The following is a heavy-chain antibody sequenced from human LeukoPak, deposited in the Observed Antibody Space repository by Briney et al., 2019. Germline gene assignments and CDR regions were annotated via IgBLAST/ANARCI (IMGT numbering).Heavy chain of an antibody. Sequence: VASVKVSCKASGYTFTDYYIHWVRQAPGQGLEWMGRINPKIGGTNYTQTFQGRVTMTRDTSIATAYMELNNLRSDDTAAFYCARSWTKTNYHYMDVWAKGTTVTVS. CDR3: ARSWTKTNYHYMDV. D-gene: IGHD1-14*01. V-gene: IGHV1-2*06. J-gene: IGHJ6*03. CDR2: INPKIGGT. CDR1: GYTFTDYY.